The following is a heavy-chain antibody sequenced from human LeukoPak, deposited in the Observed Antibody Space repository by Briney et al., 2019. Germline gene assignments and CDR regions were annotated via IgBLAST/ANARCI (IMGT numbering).Heavy chain of an antibody. J-gene: IGHJ3*02. CDR3: ARGRDGYNDAFDI. CDR2: IYSDGTT. V-gene: IGHV4-59*01. CDR1: GASTTSYY. D-gene: IGHD5-24*01. Sequence: PSETLSLTCSVSGASTTSYYWNWIRQAPGKGLEWIGYIYSDGTTSYNPSLKSRVTISVDTSKNQFSLKLSSVTAADTAVYYCARGRDGYNDAFDIWGQGTMVTVSS.